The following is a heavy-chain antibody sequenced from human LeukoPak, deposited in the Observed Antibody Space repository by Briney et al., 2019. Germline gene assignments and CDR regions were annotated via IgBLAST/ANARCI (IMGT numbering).Heavy chain of an antibody. Sequence: GGSLRLSCAASGFTVSSNYMSWVRQAPGKGLEWVSVIYSRGNTYYADSVKGRFTISRDNSENTLYLQMNSLRAEDTAVYYCARDRVVPAGRYYSGMDVWGQGTTVTVSS. D-gene: IGHD2-2*01. CDR3: ARDRVVPAGRYYSGMDV. CDR1: GFTVSSNY. J-gene: IGHJ6*02. V-gene: IGHV3-66*03. CDR2: IYSRGNT.